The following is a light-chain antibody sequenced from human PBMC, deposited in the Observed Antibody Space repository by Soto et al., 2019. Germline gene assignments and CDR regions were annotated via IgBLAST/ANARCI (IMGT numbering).Light chain of an antibody. J-gene: IGLJ2*01. CDR3: SSFAGGGNPVL. CDR1: SSDVGGYNY. CDR2: EVT. V-gene: IGLV2-8*01. Sequence: QSALTQPPSASGSLGQSVTISCTGTSSDVGGYNYVSWHQQHPGKAPKVMIYEVTKRPPGVPDRFSGSKSGNTASLTVSGLQAEDEADYYCSSFAGGGNPVLLGEGTTLTVL.